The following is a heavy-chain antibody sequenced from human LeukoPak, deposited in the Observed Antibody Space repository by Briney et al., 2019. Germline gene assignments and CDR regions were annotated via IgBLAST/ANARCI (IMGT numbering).Heavy chain of an antibody. V-gene: IGHV1-2*04. CDR3: ARGPPLRAYYFDY. D-gene: IGHD3-10*01. CDR2: INPNSGGT. CDR1: GYTFTGYY. Sequence: ASVKVSCKASGYTFTGYYMHLVRQAPGQGLEWMGWINPNSGGTNYAQKFQGWVTMTRDTSISTAYMELSRLRSDDTAVYYCARGPPLRAYYFDYWGQGTLVTVSS. J-gene: IGHJ4*02.